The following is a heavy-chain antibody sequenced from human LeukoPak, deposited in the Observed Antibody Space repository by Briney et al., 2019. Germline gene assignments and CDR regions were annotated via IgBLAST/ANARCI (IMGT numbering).Heavy chain of an antibody. V-gene: IGHV3-48*03. D-gene: IGHD3-10*01. CDR1: GFTFSSYE. Sequence: GGSLRRYCAASGFTFSSYEMNWVRQAPGKGLEWVSYISSSGSTIYYADSVKGRFTISRDNAKNSLYLQMNSLRAEDTAVYYCARGDYYGSGSYSIFYGMDVWGKGTTVTVSS. CDR2: ISSSGSTI. CDR3: ARGDYYGSGSYSIFYGMDV. J-gene: IGHJ6*04.